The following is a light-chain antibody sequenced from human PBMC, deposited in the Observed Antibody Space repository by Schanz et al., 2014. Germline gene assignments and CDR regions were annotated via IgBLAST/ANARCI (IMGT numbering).Light chain of an antibody. Sequence: QSALTQPPSASGSPGQSVTISCTGTSSDVGSYNRVSWYQQPPGTAPKLMIYEVSNRPSGVPDRFSGSKSGTSASLAITGLQAEDEADYYCAAWDDSLSSPVFGGGTKLTVL. CDR2: EVS. CDR1: SSDVGSYNR. CDR3: AAWDDSLSSPV. V-gene: IGLV2-18*01. J-gene: IGLJ3*02.